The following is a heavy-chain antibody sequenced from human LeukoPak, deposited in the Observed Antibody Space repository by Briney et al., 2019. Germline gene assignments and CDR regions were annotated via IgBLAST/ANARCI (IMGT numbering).Heavy chain of an antibody. Sequence: PGGSLRLSCAASGFTFSSYGMHWVRQAPGKGLEWVAFIRYDGSNKYYADSVKGRFTISRDNSKNTLYLQMNSLRAEDTAVYYCAKDKLAYCGGDCPPYYFDYWGQGTLVTVSS. J-gene: IGHJ4*02. D-gene: IGHD2-21*02. CDR3: AKDKLAYCGGDCPPYYFDY. CDR1: GFTFSSYG. V-gene: IGHV3-30*02. CDR2: IRYDGSNK.